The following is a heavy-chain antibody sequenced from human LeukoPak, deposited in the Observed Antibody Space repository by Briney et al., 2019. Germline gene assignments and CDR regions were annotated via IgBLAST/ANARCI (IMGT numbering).Heavy chain of an antibody. D-gene: IGHD6-13*01. CDR1: GFTFSSYE. V-gene: IGHV3-48*03. CDR3: ARAAAAPSQYYFDY. Sequence: PGGSLRLSCAASGFTFSSYEMNWVRQAPGKGLEWVSYISSSGSTIYYADSVKGRFTISRDNAKNSLYLQMNSLRAEDTAVYYCARAAAAPSQYYFDYWGQGTLVTVSS. J-gene: IGHJ4*02. CDR2: ISSSGSTI.